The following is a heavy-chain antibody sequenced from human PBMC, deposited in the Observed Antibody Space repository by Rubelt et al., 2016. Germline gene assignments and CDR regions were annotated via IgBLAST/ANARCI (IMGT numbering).Heavy chain of an antibody. CDR3: ARTGDSRLPDNFDY. V-gene: IGHV4-39*01. CDR1: GASISSSGYY. J-gene: IGHJ4*02. D-gene: IGHD7-27*01. Sequence: QLQLQESGPGLVKPSETLSLTCIVSGASISSSGYYWGWIRQPPGKGLAWIGNIYYSGNTYYNPSLKSRLTISVDTSKSQFFLKLSSVTAADTAVYYCARTGDSRLPDNFDYWGQGTLVTVSS. CDR2: IYYSGNT.